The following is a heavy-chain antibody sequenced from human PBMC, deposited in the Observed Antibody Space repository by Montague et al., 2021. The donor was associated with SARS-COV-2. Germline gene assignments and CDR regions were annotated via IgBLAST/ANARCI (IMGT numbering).Heavy chain of an antibody. V-gene: IGHV2-5*05. CDR3: ARILGGQQLAPPYYYYYGMDV. Sequence: PALVKPTQTLTLTCTFSGFSLNTPEVAVGWIRQPPGKALEWLALIYGGDEERYGPSLQSRLTITRDTSKNQVVLTMTNMDPVDTATYYSARILGGQQLAPPYYYYYGMDVWGQGTTVTVSS. CDR2: IYGGDEE. J-gene: IGHJ6*02. CDR1: GFSLNTPEVA. D-gene: IGHD6-13*01.